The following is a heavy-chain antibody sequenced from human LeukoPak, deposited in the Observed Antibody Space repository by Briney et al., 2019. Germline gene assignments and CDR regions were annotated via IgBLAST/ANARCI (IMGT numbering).Heavy chain of an antibody. D-gene: IGHD3-16*02. J-gene: IGHJ4*02. Sequence: PGGSLRLSCAASGFTFSSYAMHWVRQAPGKGLERVAVISYDGSNKYYADSVKGRFTISRDNSKNTLYLQMNSLRAEDTAVYYCARDGGYDYVWGSYRYPIDYWGQGTLVTVSS. CDR3: ARDGGYDYVWGSYRYPIDY. V-gene: IGHV3-30*04. CDR2: ISYDGSNK. CDR1: GFTFSSYA.